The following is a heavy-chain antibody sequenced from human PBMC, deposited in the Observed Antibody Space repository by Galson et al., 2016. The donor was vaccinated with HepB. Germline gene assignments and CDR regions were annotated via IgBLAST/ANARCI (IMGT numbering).Heavy chain of an antibody. CDR1: GVTVSSNY. CDR3: ARDRNSNGPFGY. D-gene: IGHD4-11*01. V-gene: IGHV3-53*01. J-gene: IGHJ4*02. Sequence: SLRLSCAASGVTVSSNYMSWVRQAPGKGLEWVSLIDSGGHAYYADSMKGRFTISRDNSRNTLFLQMNSLRAEDTAVYYCARDRNSNGPFGYWGQGTLVTVSS. CDR2: IDSGGHA.